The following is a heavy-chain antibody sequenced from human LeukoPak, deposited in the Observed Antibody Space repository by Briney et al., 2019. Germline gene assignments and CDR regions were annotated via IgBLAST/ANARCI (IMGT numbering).Heavy chain of an antibody. D-gene: IGHD2-8*02. V-gene: IGHV1-2*02. CDR2: INSISGGT. Sequence: GASVKVSCKASGYTFTGYYMHWVGQAPGQGLEGMGWINSISGGTKYAKKCEGRVTMRRDTSISSAYMEVSRLRSDDTAVYCCASGGPVMYYYYMDVWGKGTTVTVSS. CDR1: GYTFTGYY. J-gene: IGHJ6*03. CDR3: ASGGPVMYYYYMDV.